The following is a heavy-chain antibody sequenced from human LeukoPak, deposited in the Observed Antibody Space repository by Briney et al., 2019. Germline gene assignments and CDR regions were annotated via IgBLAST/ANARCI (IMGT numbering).Heavy chain of an antibody. Sequence: PGGSLRLSCAASGFTFSSYGMNWVRQAPGKGLEWVSGISGSGGTTYYADSVKGRFTIPRDNSKNSLSLQVSSLRAEDTAVYYCAKTSGYYSDWGQGTLVSVS. D-gene: IGHD3-22*01. CDR3: AKTSGYYSD. CDR2: ISGSGGTT. J-gene: IGHJ4*02. CDR1: GFTFSSYG. V-gene: IGHV3-23*01.